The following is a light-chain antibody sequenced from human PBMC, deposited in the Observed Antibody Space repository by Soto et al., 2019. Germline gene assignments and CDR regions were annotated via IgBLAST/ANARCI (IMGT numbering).Light chain of an antibody. CDR3: CSYAGSSTLV. Sequence: QSVLTQPASVSGSPGQSITISCTGTSSDVGTYNLVSWYQQEPGKAPKLMIFEGSKRPSGVSNRFSGSKSGNTASLTISGLQPEDEADYYCCSYAGSSTLVFGTGTKVTLL. CDR2: EGS. CDR1: SSDVGTYNL. V-gene: IGLV2-23*03. J-gene: IGLJ1*01.